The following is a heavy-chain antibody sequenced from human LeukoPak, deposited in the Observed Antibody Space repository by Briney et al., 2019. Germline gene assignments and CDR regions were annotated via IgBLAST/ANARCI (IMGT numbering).Heavy chain of an antibody. Sequence: PGGSLRLSCAVSGFILSSDYMSWVRQAPGKGLEWVSTIYSGGSTYYADSVKGRFTISRDNSKNTLYLQMNSLRAEDTAVYYCARHDWFDPWGRGTLVTVSS. V-gene: IGHV3-53*01. J-gene: IGHJ5*02. CDR1: GFILSSDY. CDR2: IYSGGST. CDR3: ARHDWFDP.